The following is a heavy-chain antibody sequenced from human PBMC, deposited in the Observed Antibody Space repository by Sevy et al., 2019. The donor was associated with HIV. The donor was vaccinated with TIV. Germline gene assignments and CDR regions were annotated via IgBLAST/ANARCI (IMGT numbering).Heavy chain of an antibody. D-gene: IGHD3-3*01. Sequence: GGSLRLSCVASGFTFSSYAMSWVRQAPGKGLEWVSAISGSGGSTYYADSVKGRFTISRDNSKNTLYLQMNSLRAEDTAVYYCAKLAIFGVVIIPGPFDYWGQGTLVTVSS. CDR1: GFTFSSYA. V-gene: IGHV3-23*01. CDR3: AKLAIFGVVIIPGPFDY. CDR2: ISGSGGST. J-gene: IGHJ4*02.